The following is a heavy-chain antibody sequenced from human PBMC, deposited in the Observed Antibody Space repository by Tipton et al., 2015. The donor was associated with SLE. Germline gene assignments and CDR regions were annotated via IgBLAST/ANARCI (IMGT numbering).Heavy chain of an antibody. V-gene: IGHV4-61*02. CDR2: IYTSGST. J-gene: IGHJ4*02. CDR1: GGSISSGSCY. D-gene: IGHD6-13*01. CDR3: ARVQQLVLDY. Sequence: TLSLTCTVSGGSISSGSCYWSWIRQPAGKGLEWIGRIYTSGSTNYNPSLKSRVTISVDTSKNQFSLKLSSVTAADTAVYYCARVQQLVLDYWGQGTLVTVSS.